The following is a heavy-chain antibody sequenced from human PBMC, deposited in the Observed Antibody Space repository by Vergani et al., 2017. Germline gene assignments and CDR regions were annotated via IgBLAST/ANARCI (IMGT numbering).Heavy chain of an antibody. D-gene: IGHD2-21*01. CDR1: GITFSSYA. V-gene: IGHV3-23*01. Sequence: EVQLLDSGGNLIQPGGSLSLSCGASGITFSSYAMTWVRLAPGKGLQWVSAISGSGGNTFYTDSVKGRFTISRDNSKDTLYLQMNSMRVEDTAIYYCSKARDPNCKGGNCYSYYYGLDLWVQGTTVTVSS. CDR2: ISGSGGNT. J-gene: IGHJ6*02. CDR3: SKARDPNCKGGNCYSYYYGLDL.